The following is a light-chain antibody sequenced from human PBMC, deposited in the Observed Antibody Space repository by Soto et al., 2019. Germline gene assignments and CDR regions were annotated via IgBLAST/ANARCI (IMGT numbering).Light chain of an antibody. V-gene: IGKV3-20*01. CDR2: AAS. CDR1: QSVGSTY. Sequence: EIVLTQSPGTLSLSPGERATLSCRPSQSVGSTYLDWYQQKPGQAPRLLIYAASSRATGIPDRFSGSASATDFTLAIARLEPDDFAVYYCQHYINSQWTFGQGTKVEIK. CDR3: QHYINSQWT. J-gene: IGKJ1*01.